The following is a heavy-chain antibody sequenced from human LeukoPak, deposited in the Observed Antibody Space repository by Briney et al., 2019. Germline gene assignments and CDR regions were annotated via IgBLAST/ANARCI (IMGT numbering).Heavy chain of an antibody. CDR2: LYSGGST. CDR1: RFTVSINY. CDR3: ATGGSVYYYGMDV. V-gene: IGHV3-66*01. J-gene: IGHJ6*02. D-gene: IGHD5-12*01. Sequence: QHGGCLRLSCAASRFTVSINYMTWVRQAPGKGLVWVSVLYSGGSTYYADSVKGRFTISRDKLKNTQYLQMNSLRAEDTAVYHCATGGSVYYYGMDVWGQGTTVTVSS.